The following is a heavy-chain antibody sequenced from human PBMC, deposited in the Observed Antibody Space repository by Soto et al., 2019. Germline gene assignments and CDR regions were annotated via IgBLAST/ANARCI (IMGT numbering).Heavy chain of an antibody. J-gene: IGHJ3*02. Sequence: GGSLRLSCAASGSTFSNAWMNWVRQAPGKGLEWVGRIKSKTDGGTTDYAAPVKGRFTISRDDSKNTLYLQMNSLKTEDTAVYYCTTEPSREYSYGSYDAFDIWGQGTMVTVSS. CDR2: IKSKTDGGTT. V-gene: IGHV3-15*07. CDR1: GSTFSNAW. D-gene: IGHD5-18*01. CDR3: TTEPSREYSYGSYDAFDI.